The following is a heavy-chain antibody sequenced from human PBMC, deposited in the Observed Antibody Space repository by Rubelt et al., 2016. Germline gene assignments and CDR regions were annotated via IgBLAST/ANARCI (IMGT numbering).Heavy chain of an antibody. J-gene: IGHJ6*02. D-gene: IGHD1-26*01. CDR3: ARNTNYYYYGMDV. CDR1: GGSIGSSSFY. V-gene: IGHV4-39*01. CDR2: IYYSGSA. Sequence: QLQLQESGPGLVKPSEALSLTCTVSGGSIGSSSFYWGWIRQPPGKGLEWIGSIYYSGSAYYNRSCKSRVTITVDTSRNQFSLRRSSVTASDTAVYYCARNTNYYYYGMDVWGQGTTVTVSS.